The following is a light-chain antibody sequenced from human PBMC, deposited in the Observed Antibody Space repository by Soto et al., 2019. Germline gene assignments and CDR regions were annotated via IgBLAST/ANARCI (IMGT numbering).Light chain of an antibody. Sequence: SYELTQPLSVSVALGQTASITCGGNNIGTKSVYWYQQKPGQAPVLVIYRDNNRPSGIPERFSGSNSGNTATLTISRAQAGDEADYSCQVWDSSTVVFGGGTKLTVL. J-gene: IGLJ2*01. CDR2: RDN. CDR3: QVWDSSTVV. CDR1: NIGTKS. V-gene: IGLV3-9*01.